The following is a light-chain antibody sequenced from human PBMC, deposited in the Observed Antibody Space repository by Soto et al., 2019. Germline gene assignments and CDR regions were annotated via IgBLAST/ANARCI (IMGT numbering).Light chain of an antibody. CDR2: GAS. V-gene: IGKV3-20*01. J-gene: IGKJ4*01. CDR1: QSVSSSY. CDR3: QQYGSSRFA. Sequence: EIVLTQSPGTLSLSPGERATLSCSASQSVSSSYLAWYQQKPGQAPRLLIYGASSRATGIPDRFSGSGSGTDFTLTISRLEPEDFAVYYCQQYGSSRFAFGGGTKVDIK.